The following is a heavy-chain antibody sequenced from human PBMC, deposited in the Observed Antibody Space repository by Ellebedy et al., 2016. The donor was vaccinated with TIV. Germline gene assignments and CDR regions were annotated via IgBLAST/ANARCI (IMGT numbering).Heavy chain of an antibody. D-gene: IGHD4-17*01. CDR2: THSSGTT. J-gene: IGHJ5*01. CDR1: GVSINNFY. Sequence: SETLSLTXTVSGVSINNFYWSWIRQAPGKGLEWIAFTHSSGTTNYNPSLKSRVTISIDTAKNQFSLTLSSVTAADTAVYFCARGGASSEWFASWGQGTLVTVSS. V-gene: IGHV4-59*01. CDR3: ARGGASSEWFAS.